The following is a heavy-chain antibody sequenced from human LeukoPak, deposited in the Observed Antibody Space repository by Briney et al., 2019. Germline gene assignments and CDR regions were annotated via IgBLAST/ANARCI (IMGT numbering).Heavy chain of an antibody. Sequence: PGGSLRLSCAASGFTFSRYGMHWVRQAPGKGLEWVAVVSFEGSNKYYADSVKGRFSISRDNSKNTLSLQMNSLRAEDTAVYYCAKGMGYYYGSGSYPPENDYWGQRTLVTLSS. CDR1: GFTFSRYG. D-gene: IGHD3-10*01. CDR2: VSFEGSNK. J-gene: IGHJ4*02. V-gene: IGHV3-30*18. CDR3: AKGMGYYYGSGSYPPENDY.